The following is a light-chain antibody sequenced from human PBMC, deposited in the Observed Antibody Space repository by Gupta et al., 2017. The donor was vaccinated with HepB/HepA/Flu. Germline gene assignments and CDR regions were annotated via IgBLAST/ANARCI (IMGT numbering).Light chain of an antibody. J-gene: IGKJ1*01. CDR2: GAS. CDR3: QQYGSSRT. V-gene: IGKV3-20*01. CDR1: QSVSSSY. Sequence: EIVLTQSPGTLSLSPGERATLSCRASQSVSSSYLAWYQQKPGQAPRLLIYGASSRATGIPDRFSGSGAGTDFTLTISRLEPEDCEVYYCQQYGSSRTFGQGTKVEIK.